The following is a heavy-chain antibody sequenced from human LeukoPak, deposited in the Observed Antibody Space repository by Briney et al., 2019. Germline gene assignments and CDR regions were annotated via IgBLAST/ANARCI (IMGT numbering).Heavy chain of an antibody. CDR3: ARDLKSASGSQFDY. V-gene: IGHV1-2*02. CDR1: GYTFTGYY. CDR2: INPNSGGT. J-gene: IGHJ4*02. Sequence: GASVRVSCKASGYTFTGYYMHWVRQAPGQGLEWMGWINPNSGGTNYAQKFQGRVTMTRDTSISTAYMELSRLRSDDTAVYYCARDLKSASGSQFDYWGQGTLATVSS. D-gene: IGHD2-15*01.